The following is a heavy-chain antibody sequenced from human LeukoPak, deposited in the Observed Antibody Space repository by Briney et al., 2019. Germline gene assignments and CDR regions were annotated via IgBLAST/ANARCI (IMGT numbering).Heavy chain of an antibody. D-gene: IGHD4-23*01. J-gene: IGHJ4*02. CDR2: ISNSDNKP. CDR3: ARDPNSGETPFDY. CDR1: GFTFSNYA. V-gene: IGHV3-23*01. Sequence: GGSLRLSCVASGFTFSNYAMSWVRQAPGKGLEWVSTISNSDNKPYYADSVKGRFTISRDNSKNTLHLQMNSLRAEDTAVYYCARDPNSGETPFDYWGQGTLVTVSS.